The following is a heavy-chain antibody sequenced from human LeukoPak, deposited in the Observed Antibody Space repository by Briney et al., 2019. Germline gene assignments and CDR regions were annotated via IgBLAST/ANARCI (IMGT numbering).Heavy chain of an antibody. J-gene: IGHJ4*02. V-gene: IGHV3-30*02. Sequence: PGGSLRLSCAASGFTFSSYGMHWVRQAPGKGLEWVAFIRYDGSNKYYADSVKGRFTISRDNSKNTLYLQMNSLRAEDTAAYYCAKGGSAYCGGDCYYDYWGQGTLVTVSS. CDR3: AKGGSAYCGGDCYYDY. CDR1: GFTFSSYG. CDR2: IRYDGSNK. D-gene: IGHD2-21*02.